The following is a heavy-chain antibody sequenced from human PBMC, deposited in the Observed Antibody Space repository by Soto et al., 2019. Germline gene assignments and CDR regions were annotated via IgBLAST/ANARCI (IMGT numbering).Heavy chain of an antibody. Sequence: QVQLVQSGAEVKKPGSSVKVSCKASGGTFSSFAISWVRQAPGQGLEWMGGIIPIFGTANYAQKFQGRVTITADESTSTAYMELSSLRSEDTAVYYCARERGGYCSSTSCPFDYWGQGTLVTVSS. CDR1: GGTFSSFA. V-gene: IGHV1-69*01. J-gene: IGHJ4*02. CDR2: IIPIFGTA. D-gene: IGHD2-2*01. CDR3: ARERGGYCSSTSCPFDY.